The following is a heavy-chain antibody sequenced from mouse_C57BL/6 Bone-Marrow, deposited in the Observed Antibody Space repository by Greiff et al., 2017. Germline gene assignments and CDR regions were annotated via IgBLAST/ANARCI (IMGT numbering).Heavy chain of an antibody. CDR3: ARSITTAWYFHV. CDR2: IDPSDSYT. Sequence: QVQLQQPGAELVMPGASVKLSCKASGYTFTSYWMHWVKQRPGQGLEWIGEIDPSDSYTNYNQKFKGKSTLTVDKSSSTAYMQLSSLTSEDSAVYYCARSITTAWYFHVWGTGTTVTVSS. D-gene: IGHD1-1*01. V-gene: IGHV1-69*01. CDR1: GYTFTSYW. J-gene: IGHJ1*03.